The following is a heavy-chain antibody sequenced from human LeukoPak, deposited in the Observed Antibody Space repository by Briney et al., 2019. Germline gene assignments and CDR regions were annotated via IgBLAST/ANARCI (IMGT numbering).Heavy chain of an antibody. V-gene: IGHV1-69*04. J-gene: IGHJ3*02. CDR1: GGTFSSYA. Sequence: SVKVSCKASGGTFSSYAISWVRQAPGQGLEWMGRIIPILGIANYAQKFQGRVTITADKSTSTAYMELSSLRSEDTAVYYCARDHYWAEYCINGVCQDTFDIWGQGTMVTVSS. CDR3: ARDHYWAEYCINGVCQDTFDI. D-gene: IGHD2-8*01. CDR2: IIPILGIA.